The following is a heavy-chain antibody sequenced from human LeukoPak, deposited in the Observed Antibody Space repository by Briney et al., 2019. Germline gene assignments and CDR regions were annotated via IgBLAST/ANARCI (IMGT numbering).Heavy chain of an antibody. CDR2: MYHGGST. CDR1: GGSISSGGYS. Sequence: SQTLSLTCAVSGGSISSGGYSWSWIRQPPGKGLEWIGYMYHGGSTYYNPSLEGRVTILVDRSKNQLSLKVSSVTAAGTAVYYCASTNDFGDYMGAWGQGILVTVSS. V-gene: IGHV4-30-2*01. J-gene: IGHJ5*02. CDR3: ASTNDFGDYMGA. D-gene: IGHD4-17*01.